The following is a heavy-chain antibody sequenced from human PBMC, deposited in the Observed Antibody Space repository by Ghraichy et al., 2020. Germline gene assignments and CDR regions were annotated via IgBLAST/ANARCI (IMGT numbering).Heavy chain of an antibody. CDR3: ANGLHLVSIIHTFEI. Sequence: GGSLRLSCAASGFTFRSYAMNWVRQAPGKGLEWVSAISGSGGSTYYADSVKGRFTISRDNSKNTLYLQMNSLRGDDTAIYYCANGLHLVSIIHTFEIWGQGTRITVAS. CDR2: ISGSGGST. V-gene: IGHV3-23*01. CDR1: GFTFRSYA. J-gene: IGHJ3*02. D-gene: IGHD5-18*01.